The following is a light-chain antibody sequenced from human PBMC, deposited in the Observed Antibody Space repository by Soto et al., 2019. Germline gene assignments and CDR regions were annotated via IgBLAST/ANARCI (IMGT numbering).Light chain of an antibody. CDR3: SSYTRAATYV. V-gene: IGLV2-14*03. J-gene: IGLJ1*01. CDR2: DVS. Sequence: QSVLTQPASMSGSPGQSITISCTGSSSDVGAYNYDSWYQQYRPGEAPKLIIYDVSHRPAGVSTRFSGSKSGNTASLTISGLQTEYEADYYCSSYTRAATYVFGTGTKVTDL. CDR1: SSDVGAYNY.